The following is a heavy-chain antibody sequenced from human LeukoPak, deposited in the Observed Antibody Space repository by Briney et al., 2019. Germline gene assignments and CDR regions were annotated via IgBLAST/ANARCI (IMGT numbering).Heavy chain of an antibody. D-gene: IGHD1-26*01. Sequence: GGSLRLSCAASGFTFSSYSMNWVRQAPGKGLEWVSYISSSSSTIYYADSVKGRFTISRDNAKNSLSLQMNSLRAEDTAVYYCARDAPPYSGSYYLDYWGQGTLVTVSS. CDR2: ISSSSSTI. CDR3: ARDAPPYSGSYYLDY. J-gene: IGHJ4*02. CDR1: GFTFSSYS. V-gene: IGHV3-48*01.